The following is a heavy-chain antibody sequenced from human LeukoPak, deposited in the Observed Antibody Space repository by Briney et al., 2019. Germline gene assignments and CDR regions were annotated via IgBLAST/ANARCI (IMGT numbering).Heavy chain of an antibody. V-gene: IGHV3-7*01. Sequence: GGSLRLSRAASGFIFSNYWMTWVRQAPGKGLEWVANIKQDGRENYYVDSVKGRFTISRDSAKNSMYLQMNSLRAEDTAVNYCARHMKLELPASSGYCYGMDVWGRGTTVTVSS. CDR1: GFIFSNYW. CDR3: ARHMKLELPASSGYCYGMDV. CDR2: IKQDGREN. D-gene: IGHD1-7*01. J-gene: IGHJ6*02.